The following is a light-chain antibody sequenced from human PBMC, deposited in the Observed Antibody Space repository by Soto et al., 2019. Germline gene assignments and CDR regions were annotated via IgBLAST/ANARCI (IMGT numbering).Light chain of an antibody. CDR1: QSISSY. CDR2: AAS. V-gene: IGKV1-39*01. J-gene: IGKJ2*01. Sequence: DIQMTQSPSSLSASVGERVTITCRASQSISSYLNWYQQKPGKAPKLLIYAASSVPSGVPSRFSGSGSGTDFTLTSSSLQPEDFATYCCQQSNSTPYTFGQGTKLEIK. CDR3: QQSNSTPYT.